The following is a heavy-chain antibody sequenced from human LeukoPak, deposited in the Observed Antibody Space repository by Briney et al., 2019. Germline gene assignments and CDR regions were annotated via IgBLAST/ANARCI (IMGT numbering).Heavy chain of an antibody. CDR2: ISGRGGTI. V-gene: IGHV3-48*04. CDR1: GFSFSNFS. CDR3: ARDRLEDTAKIGKFFYYCMDV. Sequence: TGGSLRLSCSASGFSFSNFSMSWVRQTPGKGLEWVSYISGRGGTIYYADSVKGRFTISRDNAQNSVFLQMNSLRVEDTAVYYCARDRLEDTAKIGKFFYYCMDVWGKGTTVTVSS. J-gene: IGHJ6*03. D-gene: IGHD5-18*01.